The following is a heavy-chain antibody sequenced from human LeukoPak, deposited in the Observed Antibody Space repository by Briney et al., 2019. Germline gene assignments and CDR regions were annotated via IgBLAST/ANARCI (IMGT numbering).Heavy chain of an antibody. D-gene: IGHD6-13*01. Sequence: ASVKVSCKASGYTFTSYGISWVRQAPGQGLEWMGIINPSGGSTSYAQKFQGRVTMTRDMSTSTVYMELSSLRSEDTAVYYCARSAAGDYYYYMDVWGKGTTVTVSS. J-gene: IGHJ6*03. CDR3: ARSAAGDYYYYMDV. V-gene: IGHV1-46*01. CDR1: GYTFTSYG. CDR2: INPSGGST.